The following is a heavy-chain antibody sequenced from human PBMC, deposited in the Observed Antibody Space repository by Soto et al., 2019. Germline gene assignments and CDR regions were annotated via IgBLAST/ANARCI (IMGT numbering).Heavy chain of an antibody. CDR2: ITTDKGKT. Sequence: QVQLVQSGPEVKKPGASVKVSCKTSGYTFTSCGISWVRQAPGQGLEWMGWITTDKGKTNYAQKFQGRGTMTTDTPTSTAYMELTSLRSDDTAVYYCATRSPAFDYWGQGTLVTVSS. CDR1: GYTFTSCG. CDR3: ATRSPAFDY. V-gene: IGHV1-18*01. J-gene: IGHJ4*02.